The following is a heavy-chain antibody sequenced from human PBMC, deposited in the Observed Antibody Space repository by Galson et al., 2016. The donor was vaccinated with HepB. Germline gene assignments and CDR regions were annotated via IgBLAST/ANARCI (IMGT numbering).Heavy chain of an antibody. CDR2: ISSDSSFI. Sequence: SLRLSCAASGFTFTIYSMNWVRQAPGKGLEWVSSISSDSSFIYYADSVKGRFTISRDNARNSLDLQMNSLRAEDTAVYYCARPLRPVAGTPYYFGSWGPGALVTVSS. D-gene: IGHD6-19*01. CDR3: ARPLRPVAGTPYYFGS. V-gene: IGHV3-21*01. J-gene: IGHJ4*02. CDR1: GFTFTIYS.